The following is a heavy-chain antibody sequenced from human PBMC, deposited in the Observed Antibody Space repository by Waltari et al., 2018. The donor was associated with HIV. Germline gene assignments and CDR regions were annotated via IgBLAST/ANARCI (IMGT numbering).Heavy chain of an antibody. D-gene: IGHD1-7*01. J-gene: IGHJ6*02. Sequence: QVQLVQSGAEVKKPGASVKVSCKASGYTFTGYYMHWVRQAPGQGLEWMGWIKPISGGRNYAQKVQGRGTMTRDTSIRTAYMELSRLRSDDTAVYYCARDRARTTDYYYYGMDVWGQGTTVTVSS. CDR2: IKPISGGR. CDR3: ARDRARTTDYYYYGMDV. CDR1: GYTFTGYY. V-gene: IGHV1-2*02.